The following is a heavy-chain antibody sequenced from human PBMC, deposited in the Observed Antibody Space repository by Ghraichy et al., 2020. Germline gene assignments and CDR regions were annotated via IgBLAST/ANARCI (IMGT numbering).Heavy chain of an antibody. CDR1: GGSISSYY. V-gene: IGHV4-59*01. CDR2: IYYSGST. D-gene: IGHD2-2*01. CDR3: ARTDQLLSWFDP. Sequence: SETLSLTCTVSGGSISSYYWSWIRQPPGKGLEWIGYIYYSGSTNYNPSLKSRVTISVDTSKNQFSLKLSSVTAADTAVYYCARTDQLLSWFDPWGQGTLVTVSS. J-gene: IGHJ5*02.